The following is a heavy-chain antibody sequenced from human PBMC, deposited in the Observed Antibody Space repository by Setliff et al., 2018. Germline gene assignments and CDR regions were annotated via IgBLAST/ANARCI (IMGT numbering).Heavy chain of an antibody. Sequence: ASVKVSCKASGYTFTGYYMHWVRQAPGQGLEWMGRINPNSGGTNYAQKFQGRVTMTRDTSISTAYMELSRLRSDDTAVYYCARRVGSVGIQLPDYWGQGTLVTVS. D-gene: IGHD5-18*01. V-gene: IGHV1-2*06. CDR2: INPNSGGT. J-gene: IGHJ4*02. CDR3: ARRVGSVGIQLPDY. CDR1: GYTFTGYY.